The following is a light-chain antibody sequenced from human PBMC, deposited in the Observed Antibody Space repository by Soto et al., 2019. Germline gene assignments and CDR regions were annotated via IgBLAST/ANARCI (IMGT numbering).Light chain of an antibody. CDR3: CSYAGSSTFV. CDR2: EVS. CDR1: SSDVGSYNL. J-gene: IGLJ1*01. V-gene: IGLV2-23*02. Sequence: QSALTQPASGSGSPGQSSTISCTGTSSDVGSYNLVSWYQQQPGKAPKLMIYEVSKRPSGVSNRFSGFKSGNTASLTISGLKAEDEADYYCCSYAGSSTFVFGTGTKVTVL.